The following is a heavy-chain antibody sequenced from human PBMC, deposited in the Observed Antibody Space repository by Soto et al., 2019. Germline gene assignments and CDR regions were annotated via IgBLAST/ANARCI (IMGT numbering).Heavy chain of an antibody. CDR1: GYSLTDNG. CDR2: ISPDSGKT. V-gene: IGHV1-8*01. D-gene: IGHD2-8*01. Sequence: QAYLEQSGAEVKKPGAPVKVSCKASGYSLTDNGITWVRQASGQGLEYVGWISPDSGKTDYAQKFQGRVTMTRDTYITTVYMELSSLRSDDTAVYYCARVYGYYYYYMDVWGKGTTVTVSS. CDR3: ARVYGYYYYYMDV. J-gene: IGHJ6*03.